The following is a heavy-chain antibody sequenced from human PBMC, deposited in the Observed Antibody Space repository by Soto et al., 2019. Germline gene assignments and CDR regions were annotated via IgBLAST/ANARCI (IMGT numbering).Heavy chain of an antibody. J-gene: IGHJ6*02. CDR1: GYTFTSYA. Sequence: ASVKVSCKASGYTFTSYAMNWVRQAPGQGLEWMGWINTNTGNPTYAQGFTGRFVFSLDTSVSTAYLQICSLKAEDTAVYYCAREKYYDPLAAYYGMDVWGQGTTVTVSS. CDR2: INTNTGNP. CDR3: AREKYYDPLAAYYGMDV. V-gene: IGHV7-4-1*01. D-gene: IGHD3-22*01.